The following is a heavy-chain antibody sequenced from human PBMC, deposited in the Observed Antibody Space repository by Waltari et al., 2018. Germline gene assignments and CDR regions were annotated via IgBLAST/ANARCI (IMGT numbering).Heavy chain of an antibody. Sequence: QVQLQESGPGLVKPSETLSLTCTVSGGSISSYYWSWFRQPPGKGLEWIGYIYYSGSTNYNPSLKSRVTISVDTSKNQFSLKLSSVTAADTAVYYCARGGYYGSGSYYNRNWFDPWGQGTLVTVSS. J-gene: IGHJ5*02. CDR2: IYYSGST. D-gene: IGHD3-10*01. CDR1: GGSISSYY. CDR3: ARGGYYGSGSYYNRNWFDP. V-gene: IGHV4-59*01.